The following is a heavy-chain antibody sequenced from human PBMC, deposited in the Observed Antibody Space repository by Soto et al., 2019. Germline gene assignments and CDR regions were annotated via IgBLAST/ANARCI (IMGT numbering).Heavy chain of an antibody. J-gene: IGHJ6*02. CDR1: GYTFTRYG. CDR3: AKNGQPPYYYYGLDV. V-gene: IGHV1-18*01. CDR2: ISGYNGDT. Sequence: QGQLVQSGAEVKKPGASVKVSCKASGYTFTRYGISWVRQAPGQGLEWMGWISGYNGDTKYAQKSQGRVTMTIGTSTTTAFMELRSLTSDDTAVYYCAKNGQPPYYYYGLDVWGQGTTVTVSS. D-gene: IGHD2-8*01.